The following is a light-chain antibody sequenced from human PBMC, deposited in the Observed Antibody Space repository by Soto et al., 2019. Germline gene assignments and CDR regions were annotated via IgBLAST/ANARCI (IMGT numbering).Light chain of an antibody. CDR3: PSYDSSLSGLVV. J-gene: IGLJ2*01. CDR2: GNT. Sequence: QSVLTQPPSVSGAPGQRVTISCTGSSSNIGAGYDVHWYQQLPGTAPKLLIYGNTNRPSGVPDRVSGSKSGTSASLAITGVQAEDEADYFCPSYDSSLSGLVVFGGGTKPTVL. CDR1: SSNIGAGYD. V-gene: IGLV1-40*01.